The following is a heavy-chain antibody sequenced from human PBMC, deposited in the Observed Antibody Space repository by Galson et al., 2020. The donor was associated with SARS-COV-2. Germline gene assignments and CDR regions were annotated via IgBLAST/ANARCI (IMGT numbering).Heavy chain of an antibody. CDR3: ARQPSITIFGVVIRSAFDI. CDR2: VYYTGNT. Sequence: SETLSLTCTVSGGSISVDNFYWGWIRQPPGKGLEWIGSVYYTGNTDYNPSLRSRVTISVDTSKNQFPLKLTSVTAADTAVYYCARQPSITIFGVVIRSAFDIWGQGTMVTVSS. D-gene: IGHD3-3*01. V-gene: IGHV4-39*01. J-gene: IGHJ3*02. CDR1: GGSISVDNFY.